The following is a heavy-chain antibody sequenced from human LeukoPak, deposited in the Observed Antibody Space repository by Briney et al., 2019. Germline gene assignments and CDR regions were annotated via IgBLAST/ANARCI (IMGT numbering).Heavy chain of an antibody. CDR1: GFTFSSYW. CDR2: ISGSGDNT. CDR3: AKDPYSSSKSGRFDS. Sequence: PGGSLRLSCAASGFTFSSYWMHWVRQAPGKGLEWVSAISGSGDNTYYADSVRGRFTISRDNSKNPLYLQMNSLRAGHTAVYYCAKDPYSSSKSGRFDSWGQGTLVTVSS. J-gene: IGHJ4*02. V-gene: IGHV3-23*01. D-gene: IGHD6-13*01.